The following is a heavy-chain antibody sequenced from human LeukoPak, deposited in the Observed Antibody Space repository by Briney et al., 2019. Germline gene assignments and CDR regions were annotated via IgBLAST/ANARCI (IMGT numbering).Heavy chain of an antibody. CDR2: ISYDGSNK. J-gene: IGHJ4*02. CDR3: AKEGVAAAGKGDFDY. D-gene: IGHD6-13*01. Sequence: QPGRSLRLSCAASGCTFSSYGMHWVRQAPGKGLEWVAVISYDGSNKYYADSVKGRFTISRDNSKNTLYLQMNSLRAEDTAVYYCAKEGVAAAGKGDFDYWGQGTLVTVSS. V-gene: IGHV3-30*18. CDR1: GCTFSSYG.